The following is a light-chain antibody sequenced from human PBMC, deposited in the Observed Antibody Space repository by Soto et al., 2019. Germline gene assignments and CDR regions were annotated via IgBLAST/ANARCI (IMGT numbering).Light chain of an antibody. Sequence: DIQMTQSPSTLSASVGDRVTITCRASQSISKSLNWYQQKPGKAPELLIYAASTLQSGVPSRFSGSGSGTDFTLTISSLQPEDSASYYCQQSYSGLVAFGQGTK. CDR3: QQSYSGLVA. J-gene: IGKJ1*01. CDR1: QSISKS. CDR2: AAS. V-gene: IGKV1-39*01.